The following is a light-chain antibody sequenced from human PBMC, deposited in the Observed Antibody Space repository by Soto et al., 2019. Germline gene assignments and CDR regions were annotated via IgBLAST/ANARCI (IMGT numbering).Light chain of an antibody. Sequence: QSALTQPASVSGSPGQSITLSCTGTSSDVGGYNDVSWYQQHPGKAPKHMIYEVSNRPSGVSNRVSGSKSGNTASLTISVLQAEYEADYYCSSYTSSSTVVFGGGTKLTVL. CDR1: SSDVGGYND. CDR3: SSYTSSSTVV. J-gene: IGLJ2*01. CDR2: EVS. V-gene: IGLV2-14*01.